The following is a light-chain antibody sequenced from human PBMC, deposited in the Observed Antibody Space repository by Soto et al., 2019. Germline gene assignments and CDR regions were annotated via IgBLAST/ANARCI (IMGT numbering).Light chain of an antibody. CDR1: QGIGSY. CDR3: QQSHSAPIT. J-gene: IGKJ5*01. V-gene: IGKV1-39*01. Sequence: IQLTQSPSSLSASVGDRVTITCRASQGIGSYLAWYQQKPGEAPKLLIFAASTLQSGVPSRFSGSGSGTDFTLTIGSLQPEDFATYYCQQSHSAPITFGQGTRLEI. CDR2: AAS.